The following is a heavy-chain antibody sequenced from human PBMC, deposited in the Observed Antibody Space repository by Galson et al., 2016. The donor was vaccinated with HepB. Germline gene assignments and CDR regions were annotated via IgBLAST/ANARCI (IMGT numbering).Heavy chain of an antibody. CDR2: ISYDGRKR. CDR3: ATDDDGGDYRLDY. V-gene: IGHV3-30*04. Sequence: SLRLSCATSGFTFSHLALHWVRQAPGKGLEWATVISYDGRKRYYADSVKGRFSISRDDSKSTLYLEMNSLRPEDTAVYYCATDDDGGDYRLDYWGQGTPVTVSS. J-gene: IGHJ4*02. D-gene: IGHD4-17*01. CDR1: GFTFSHLA.